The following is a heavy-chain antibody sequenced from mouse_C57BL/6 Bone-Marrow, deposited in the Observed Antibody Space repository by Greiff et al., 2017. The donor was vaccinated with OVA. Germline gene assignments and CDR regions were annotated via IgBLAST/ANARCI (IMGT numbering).Heavy chain of an antibody. D-gene: IGHD1-1*01. CDR2: INPYNGGT. CDR1: GYTFTDYY. V-gene: IGHV1-19*01. CDR3: ARGEGITTVSHY. Sequence: EVKLVESGPVLVKPGASVKMSCKASGYTFTDYYMNWVKQSHGKSLEWIGVINPYNGGTSYNQKFKGKATLTVDKSSSTAYMELNSLTSEDSAVYYCARGEGITTVSHYWGQGTTLTVSS. J-gene: IGHJ2*01.